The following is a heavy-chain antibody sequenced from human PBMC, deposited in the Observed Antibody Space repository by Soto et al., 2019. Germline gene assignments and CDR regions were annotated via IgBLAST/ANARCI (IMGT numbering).Heavy chain of an antibody. CDR3: ARESGGAPATLDYYYFYMDV. CDR2: INPNGGAT. CDR1: GDSFNDYY. D-gene: IGHD1-26*01. V-gene: IGHV1-2*04. J-gene: IGHJ6*03. Sequence: VQLAQSGAEVKKPGASVKVSCKTSGDSFNDYYIHWVRQAPGQGLEWMGWINPNGGATKYAQKFQGWVTVTRATSISTVYMELSSLRSDDTAVYYCARESGGAPATLDYYYFYMDVWGKGTTVTVSS.